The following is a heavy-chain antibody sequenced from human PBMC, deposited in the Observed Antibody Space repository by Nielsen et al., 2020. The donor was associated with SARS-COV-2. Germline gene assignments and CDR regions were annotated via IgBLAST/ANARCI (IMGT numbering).Heavy chain of an antibody. CDR1: GFTFSSG. D-gene: IGHD1-7*01. J-gene: IGHJ4*02. Sequence: GESLKISCAASGFTFSSGMTWVRQAPGKGLEWVSSISAGGSLTYYADSVKGRFTISRDNPKNTLYLQMNSLRVEDTAVYYRTRAGNYRHDYWGQGTLVTVSS. V-gene: IGHV3-23*01. CDR2: ISAGGSLT. CDR3: TRAGNYRHDY.